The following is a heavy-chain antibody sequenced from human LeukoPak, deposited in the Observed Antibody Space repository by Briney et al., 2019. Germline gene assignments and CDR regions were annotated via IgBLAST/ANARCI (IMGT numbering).Heavy chain of an antibody. CDR3: ARVSIDPSRYCSGGSCYSDRYYGMDV. Sequence: SETLSLTCTVSGGSISSGDYYWSWIRQPPGKGLEWIGCIYYSGSTYYNPSLKSRVTISVDTSKNQFSLKLSSVTAADTAVYYCARVSIDPSRYCSGGSCYSDRYYGMDVWGQGTTVTVSS. CDR1: GGSISSGDYY. V-gene: IGHV4-30-4*01. J-gene: IGHJ6*02. CDR2: IYYSGST. D-gene: IGHD2-15*01.